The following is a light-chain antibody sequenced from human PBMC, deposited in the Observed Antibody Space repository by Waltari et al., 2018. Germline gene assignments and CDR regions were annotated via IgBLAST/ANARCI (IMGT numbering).Light chain of an antibody. CDR1: SSDVGGFTL. J-gene: IGLJ3*02. Sequence: QSALTQPASVSGPPGQSITISCTGTSSDVGGFTLASWYQQHPGKAPKLIIYEGNKWPSGVSHRFSGSKSGNTASLTISGLQAEDEADYYCCSFAGSTTWVFGGGTTLTVL. V-gene: IGLV2-23*01. CDR3: CSFAGSTTWV. CDR2: EGN.